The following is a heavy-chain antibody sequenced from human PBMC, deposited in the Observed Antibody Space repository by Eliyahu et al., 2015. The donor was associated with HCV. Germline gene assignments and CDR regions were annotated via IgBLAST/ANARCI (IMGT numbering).Heavy chain of an antibody. J-gene: IGHJ3*02. D-gene: IGHD6-6*01. CDR3: ARAYPSRVAAPLRGSAFDI. CDR1: GYTFTAYY. CDR2: INPDSGGT. V-gene: IGHV1-2*02. Sequence: QVQLVQPGAEVKKPGASVKVSCKTSGYTFTAYYIHWVRQAPGQGLEWMGWINPDSGGTNSAQKFQGRVTMTRDTSISTAYMEVTRLRSDDTAVYYCARAYPSRVAAPLRGSAFDIWGQGTMVTVSS.